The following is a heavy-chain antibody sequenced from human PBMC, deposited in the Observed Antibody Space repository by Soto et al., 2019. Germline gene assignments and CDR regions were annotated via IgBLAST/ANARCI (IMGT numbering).Heavy chain of an antibody. D-gene: IGHD4-4*01. V-gene: IGHV3-23*01. CDR3: ARGMTTVTTLDY. CDR1: GFTFSSYS. J-gene: IGHJ4*02. Sequence: GALRLSCAASGFTFSSYSMNWVRQAPGKGLEWVSAISGSGGSTYYADSVKGRFTISRDNSKNTLYLQMNSLRAEDTAVYYCARGMTTVTTLDYWGQGTLVTVSS. CDR2: ISGSGGST.